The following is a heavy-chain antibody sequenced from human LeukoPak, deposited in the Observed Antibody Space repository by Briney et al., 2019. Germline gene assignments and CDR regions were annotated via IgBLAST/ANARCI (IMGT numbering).Heavy chain of an antibody. D-gene: IGHD4-17*01. Sequence: SETLSLTCTVSGDSISRSYWSWISQAAGKGLEWIGPLNFNGSAYYKPSLKSRVYMSLDASRSQFSLKLSSVTAADTAVYFCATGAYGDYSDYWGQGTLVTVSS. V-gene: IGHV4-4*07. J-gene: IGHJ4*02. CDR1: GDSISRSY. CDR2: LNFNGSA. CDR3: ATGAYGDYSDY.